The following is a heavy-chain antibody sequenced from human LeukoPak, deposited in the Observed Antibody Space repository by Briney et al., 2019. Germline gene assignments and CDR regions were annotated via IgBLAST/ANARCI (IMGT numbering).Heavy chain of an antibody. D-gene: IGHD4-17*01. CDR2: ISSSSSTI. J-gene: IGHJ3*02. CDR3: ARDYGDYNEGAFDI. Sequence: PGGSLGLSCAASGFTFSSYGMHWVRQAPGKGLEWVSYISSSSSTIYYADSVKGRFTISRDNAKNSLYLQMNSLRAEDTAVYYCARDYGDYNEGAFDIWGQGTMVTVSS. CDR1: GFTFSSYG. V-gene: IGHV3-48*04.